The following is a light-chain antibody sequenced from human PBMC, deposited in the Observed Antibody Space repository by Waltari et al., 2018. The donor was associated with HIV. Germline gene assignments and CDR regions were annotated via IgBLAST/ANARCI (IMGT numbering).Light chain of an antibody. CDR1: RSNIGSND. Sequence: QSVLTQPPSVSGTPGQRVTISCSGRRSNIGSNDLTWYQQRPGTAPKLLIYSNNQRPSGVPDRFSGSKSGTSASLAISGLQSEDEADYYCAVWDDNVNGLFGGGTKVTVL. CDR2: SNN. V-gene: IGLV1-44*01. J-gene: IGLJ2*01. CDR3: AVWDDNVNGL.